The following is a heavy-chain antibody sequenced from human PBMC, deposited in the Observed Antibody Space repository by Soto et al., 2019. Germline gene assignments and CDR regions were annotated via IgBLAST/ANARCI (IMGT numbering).Heavy chain of an antibody. Sequence: SVKVSCKASGGTFSSYTMSWVRQAPGQGLEWMGRIIPILGIANYAQKFQGRVTITADKSTSTAYMELSSLRSEDTAVYYCAENCSGGSCYSAFDPWGQGTLVTVSS. D-gene: IGHD2-15*01. J-gene: IGHJ5*02. CDR3: AENCSGGSCYSAFDP. CDR2: IIPILGIA. V-gene: IGHV1-69*02. CDR1: GGTFSSYT.